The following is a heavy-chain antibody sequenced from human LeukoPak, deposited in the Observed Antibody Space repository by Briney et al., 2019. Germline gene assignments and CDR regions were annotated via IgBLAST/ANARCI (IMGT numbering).Heavy chain of an antibody. V-gene: IGHV4-38-2*02. J-gene: IGHJ4*02. D-gene: IGHD2-2*01. CDR3: ARDEGSSYPFDY. CDR2: IYHSGST. Sequence: SETLSLTCTVSGYSISSGYYWGWIRQPPGKGLEWIGSIYHSGSTYYNPSLKSRVTISVDTSKNQFSLNLSSVTAADTAVYFCARDEGSSYPFDYWGQGTLVTVSS. CDR1: GYSISSGYY.